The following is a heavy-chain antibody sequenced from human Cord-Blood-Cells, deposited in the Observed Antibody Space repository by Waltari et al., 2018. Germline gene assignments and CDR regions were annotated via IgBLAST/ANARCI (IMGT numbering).Heavy chain of an antibody. CDR3: ARGGDYGDYAEYFQH. D-gene: IGHD4-17*01. CDR2: INAGNGNT. V-gene: IGHV1-3*01. CDR1: GYTFTSYA. J-gene: IGHJ1*01. Sequence: QVQLVQSGAEVKKPGASVKVSYKASGYTFTSYAMHWVRQAPGQRLEWMGWINAGNGNTKYSQKFQGRVTITRDTSASTAYMELSSLRSEDTAVYYCARGGDYGDYAEYFQHWGQGTLVTVSS.